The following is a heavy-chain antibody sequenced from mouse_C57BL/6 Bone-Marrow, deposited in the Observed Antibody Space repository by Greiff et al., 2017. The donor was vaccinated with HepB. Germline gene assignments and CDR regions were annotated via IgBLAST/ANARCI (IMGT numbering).Heavy chain of an antibody. J-gene: IGHJ2*01. CDR2: INPGSGGT. Sequence: VQLQQSGAELVRPGTSVKVSCKASGYAFTNYLIEWVKQRPGQGLEWIGVINPGSGGTNYNQKFKGKATLTVDTSSSTAYMQLSSLTSEDSAVYYCAPSYYGSSYYFDYWGQGTTLTVSS. CDR1: GYAFTNYL. D-gene: IGHD1-1*01. V-gene: IGHV1-54*01. CDR3: APSYYGSSYYFDY.